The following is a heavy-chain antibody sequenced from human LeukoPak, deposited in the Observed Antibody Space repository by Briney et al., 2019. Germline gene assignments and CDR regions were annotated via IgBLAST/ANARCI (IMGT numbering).Heavy chain of an antibody. V-gene: IGHV4-4*07. CDR1: GGSISNYY. J-gene: IGHJ4*02. Sequence: SETLSLTCTVSGGSISNYYWNWIRQAAGKGLEWIGRIYTSGSTNYNPSLKSRVTMSVDTSKNQFSLKLSSVTAADTAVYYCARENWKLPGEMDYWGQGTLVTVSS. CDR2: IYTSGST. CDR3: ARENWKLPGEMDY. D-gene: IGHD1-1*01.